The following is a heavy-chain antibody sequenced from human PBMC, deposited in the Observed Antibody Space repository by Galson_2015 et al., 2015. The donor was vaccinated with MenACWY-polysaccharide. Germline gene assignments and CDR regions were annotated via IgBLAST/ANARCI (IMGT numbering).Heavy chain of an antibody. Sequence: SLRLSCAASGFTFSNYWMTWVRQAPGKGLEWVANIKKDGSEKYYVDSVKGRFTISRDNALYLQMNSLRAEDTAVYFYARGHYGMDVWGQGTPVTVSS. CDR2: IKKDGSEK. V-gene: IGHV3-7*01. J-gene: IGHJ6*02. CDR3: ARGHYGMDV. CDR1: GFTFSNYW.